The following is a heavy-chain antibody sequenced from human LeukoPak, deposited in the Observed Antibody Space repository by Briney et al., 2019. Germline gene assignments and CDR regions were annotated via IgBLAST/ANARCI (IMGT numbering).Heavy chain of an antibody. CDR2: ISGYNGNT. J-gene: IGHJ5*02. Sequence: ASVKVSCKASGDTFTGYYMHWVRQAPGQGLEWMGWISGYNGNTNYAQKFQGRVTMTTDTSTSTAYMELRSLRSDDTAVYYCARTSHESVLYWSDPWGQGTLVNVSS. V-gene: IGHV1-18*04. CDR1: GDTFTGYY. D-gene: IGHD3-16*01. CDR3: ARTSHESVLYWSDP.